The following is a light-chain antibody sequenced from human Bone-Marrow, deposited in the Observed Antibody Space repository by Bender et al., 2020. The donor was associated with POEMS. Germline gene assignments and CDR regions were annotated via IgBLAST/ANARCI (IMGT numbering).Light chain of an antibody. J-gene: IGLJ1*01. CDR2: QDS. V-gene: IGLV3-1*01. CDR3: HVWDGDNELHI. CDR1: KLGVKY. Sequence: SYELTQPPSVSVSPGQTASIACSGDKLGVKYACWYQQKAGQSPVLLIYQDSKRPSGVPERFSGSRSGNTAALTISRVEADDEADYYCHVWDGDNELHIFGRGTTVTVV.